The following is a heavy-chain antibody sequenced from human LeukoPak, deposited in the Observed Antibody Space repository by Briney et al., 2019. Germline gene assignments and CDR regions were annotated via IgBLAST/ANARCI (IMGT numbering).Heavy chain of an antibody. J-gene: IGHJ1*01. D-gene: IGHD2-2*01. CDR1: GYTFTSYY. Sequence: ASVKVSCKASGYTFTSYYMHWVRQAPGQGLEWMGIINPSGGSTSYAQKFQGRVTMTRDTSTSTVYMELSSLRSEDTAVYYCARGNIVVVPAATEYFQHWGQGTLVTVSS. CDR2: INPSGGST. V-gene: IGHV1-46*01. CDR3: ARGNIVVVPAATEYFQH.